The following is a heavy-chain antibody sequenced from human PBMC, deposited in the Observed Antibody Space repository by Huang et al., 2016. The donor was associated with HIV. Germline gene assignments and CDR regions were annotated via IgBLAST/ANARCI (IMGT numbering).Heavy chain of an antibody. CDR2: IKQDETEK. V-gene: IGHV3-7*01. J-gene: IGHJ6*02. CDR1: TFTFGAYW. CDR3: ATKTAGMDI. Sequence: VESGGRSVQPGGSIRLSCVGSTFTFGAYWMSWVRQAPGKGVEWVANIKQDETEKYYVDSVKGRFNISRDNAKKVLFLEMDALRVEDTAIYFCATKTAGMDIWGQGTTVIVSS.